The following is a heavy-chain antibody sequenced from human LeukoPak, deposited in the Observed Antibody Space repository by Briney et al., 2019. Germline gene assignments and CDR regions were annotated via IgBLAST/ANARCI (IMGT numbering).Heavy chain of an antibody. CDR1: GGSISSYY. J-gene: IGHJ5*02. CDR3: ARQAGYYGSGSYLGWFDP. Sequence: SETLSLTCTVSGGSISSYYWSWIRQPPGKGLEWIRYIYYSGSTYYNPSLKSRVTISVDTSKNQFSLKLSSVTAADTAVYYCARQAGYYGSGSYLGWFDPWGQGTLVTVSS. D-gene: IGHD3-10*01. V-gene: IGHV4-59*08. CDR2: IYYSGST.